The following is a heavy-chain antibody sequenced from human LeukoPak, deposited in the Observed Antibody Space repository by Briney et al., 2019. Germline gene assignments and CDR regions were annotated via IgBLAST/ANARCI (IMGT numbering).Heavy chain of an antibody. Sequence: PGGSLRLSCAASGFTFSSYSMNWVRQAPGKGLEWVSSISSSSSYIYYADSVKGRFTISRDNSKNTLYLQMNSLRAEDTAVYYCARSRDYGDPLDYWGQGTLVTVSS. CDR1: GFTFSSYS. J-gene: IGHJ4*02. CDR3: ARSRDYGDPLDY. D-gene: IGHD4-17*01. V-gene: IGHV3-21*01. CDR2: ISSSSSYI.